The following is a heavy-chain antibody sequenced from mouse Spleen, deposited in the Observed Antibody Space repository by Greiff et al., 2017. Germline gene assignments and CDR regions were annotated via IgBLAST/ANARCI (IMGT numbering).Heavy chain of an antibody. Sequence: VQLKESGAELVKPGASVKLSCTASGFNIKDYYMHWVKQRTEQGLEWIGRIDPEDGETKYAPKFQGKATITADTSSNTAYLQLSSLTSEDTAVYYCASDRGLGLYFDYWGQGTTLTVSS. CDR1: GFNIKDYY. J-gene: IGHJ2*01. D-gene: IGHD4-1*01. CDR2: IDPEDGET. V-gene: IGHV14-2*01. CDR3: ASDRGLGLYFDY.